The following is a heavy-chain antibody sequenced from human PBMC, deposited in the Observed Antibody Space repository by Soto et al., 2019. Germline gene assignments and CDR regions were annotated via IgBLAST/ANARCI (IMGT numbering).Heavy chain of an antibody. J-gene: IGHJ6*03. CDR2: ISAYNGNT. CDR3: ARGPYPVFYYYYYMDV. V-gene: IGHV1-18*01. CDR1: GYTFTSYG. Sequence: ASVKVSCKASGYTFTSYGISWVRQAPGQRLEWKGWISAYNGNTNYAQKLQGRVTMTTDTSTSTAYMELRSLRSDDTAVYYCARGPYPVFYYYYYMDVWGKGTTVTVSS.